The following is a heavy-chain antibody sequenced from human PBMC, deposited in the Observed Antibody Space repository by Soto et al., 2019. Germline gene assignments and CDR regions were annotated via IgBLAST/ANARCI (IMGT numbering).Heavy chain of an antibody. Sequence: ASVKVSCKASGYTFTSYGIIWVRQAPGQGLEWMGWISAYNGNTNYAQKLQGRVTMTTDTSTSTAYMELRSLRSDDTAVYYCARVPNRVVVAAKPWNNWFDPWGQGTLVTVSS. CDR1: GYTFTSYG. J-gene: IGHJ5*02. V-gene: IGHV1-18*01. CDR3: ARVPNRVVVAAKPWNNWFDP. CDR2: ISAYNGNT. D-gene: IGHD2-15*01.